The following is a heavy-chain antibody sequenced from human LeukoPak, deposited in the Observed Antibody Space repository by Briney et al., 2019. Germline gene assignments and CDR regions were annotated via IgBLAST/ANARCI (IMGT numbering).Heavy chain of an antibody. J-gene: IGHJ4*02. CDR3: AKSEQLVPIDY. Sequence: GRSLRLSCAASGFTFSSYAMHWVRQAPGKGLEWVAVISYDGSNKYYADSVKGRFTISRDNSKNTLYLQMNSLRAEDTAVYYCAKSEQLVPIDYWGQGTLVTVSS. D-gene: IGHD6-13*01. CDR2: ISYDGSNK. CDR1: GFTFSSYA. V-gene: IGHV3-30*04.